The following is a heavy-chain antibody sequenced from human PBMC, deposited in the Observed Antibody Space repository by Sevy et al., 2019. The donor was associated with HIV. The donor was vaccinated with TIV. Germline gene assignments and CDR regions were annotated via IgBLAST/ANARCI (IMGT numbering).Heavy chain of an antibody. D-gene: IGHD3-22*01. CDR1: GGSISNYY. V-gene: IGHV4-4*07. J-gene: IGHJ4*02. CDR2: IYASGST. Sequence: SETLSLICTVSGGSISNYYWSWIRQPAGKGLEWIGRIYASGSTNYNPSLKSRVAMSVDTSKNQFSLKLSSVAAADTAVYYCARLNYSDNSGALYYWGQGTLVTVSS. CDR3: ARLNYSDNSGALYY.